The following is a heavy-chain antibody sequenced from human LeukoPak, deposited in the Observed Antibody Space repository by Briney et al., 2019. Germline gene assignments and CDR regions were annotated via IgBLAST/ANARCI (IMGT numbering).Heavy chain of an antibody. CDR3: ARENFYYDTSGYFQYYFDY. D-gene: IGHD3-22*01. J-gene: IGHJ4*02. Sequence: SQTLSLTCTVSGGSISSGGYYWAWLRQHPGKGLEWIGFIYYSGSTYYNPSLKSRVTISVDTSKNQCPLKLTSVTAADTAVYYCARENFYYDTSGYFQYYFDYWGQGTLVTVSS. CDR1: GGSISSGGYY. CDR2: IYYSGST. V-gene: IGHV4-31*03.